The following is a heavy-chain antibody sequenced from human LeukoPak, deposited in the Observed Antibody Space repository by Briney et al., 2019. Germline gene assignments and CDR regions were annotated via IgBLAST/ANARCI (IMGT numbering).Heavy chain of an antibody. CDR3: ARKHDYGDFPFDY. CDR2: IYPGDSET. V-gene: IGHV5-51*01. CDR1: GYSFTSQW. D-gene: IGHD4-17*01. J-gene: IGHJ4*02. Sequence: GESLKISCKGFGYSFTSQWIGWVRQMPGKGLEWMGIIYPGDSETRYSPSFQGQVTFSADRSISTAYLRWSSLKASDTAMYYCARKHDYGDFPFDYRGQGTLVTVSS.